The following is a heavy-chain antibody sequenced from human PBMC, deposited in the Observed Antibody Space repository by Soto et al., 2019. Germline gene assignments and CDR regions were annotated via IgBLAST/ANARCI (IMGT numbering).Heavy chain of an antibody. D-gene: IGHD3-10*01. CDR1: GDSISSGGYY. Sequence: QVQLQESGPGLVKPSQTLSLTCTVSGDSISSGGYYWSWIRQHPGKGLEWIGYIYYSGSTYYNPSLKSRVTISIDTSENQFSLKLSSVTAADTAMYYCAGVLLWFGELQGAFDMWGQGTMVTVSS. CDR2: IYYSGST. J-gene: IGHJ3*02. V-gene: IGHV4-31*03. CDR3: AGVLLWFGELQGAFDM.